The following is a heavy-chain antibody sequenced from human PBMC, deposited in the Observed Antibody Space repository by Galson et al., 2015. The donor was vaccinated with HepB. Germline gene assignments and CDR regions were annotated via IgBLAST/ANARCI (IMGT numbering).Heavy chain of an antibody. D-gene: IGHD1-26*01. Sequence: SLRLSCAASGFTFSSYAVSWVRQAPGKGLEWVSTISGSGGTTYYADSVKGQFTISRDYSKNTLYLQMNSLRAEDTAVYYCAKDRELLVSNQLDFWGQGTLVTVSS. CDR1: GFTFSSYA. CDR2: ISGSGGTT. V-gene: IGHV3-23*01. CDR3: AKDRELLVSNQLDF. J-gene: IGHJ4*02.